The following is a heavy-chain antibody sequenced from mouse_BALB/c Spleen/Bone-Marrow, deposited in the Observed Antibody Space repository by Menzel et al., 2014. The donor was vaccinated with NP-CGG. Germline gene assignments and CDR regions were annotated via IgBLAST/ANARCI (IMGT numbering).Heavy chain of an antibody. CDR1: GYTFTSYW. V-gene: IGHV1S81*02. CDR3: ARWLLQYFDV. CDR2: IIPSNGRT. J-gene: IGHJ1*01. Sequence: QVQLKQSGAELVKPGASVKLSCKASGYTFTSYWMHWVKQRPGLCLEWIGEIIPSNGRTNYNEKFKSKATLTVDKSSNTAYMQLSSLTSEDSAVYYCARWLLQYFDVWGAGTTVTVSS. D-gene: IGHD2-3*01.